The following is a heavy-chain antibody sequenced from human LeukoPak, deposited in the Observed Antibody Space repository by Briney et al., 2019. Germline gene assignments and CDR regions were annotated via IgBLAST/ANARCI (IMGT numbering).Heavy chain of an antibody. CDR1: GGSISSSSYY. CDR2: IYYSGST. CDR3: ARLCSSTGCYLGFDY. Sequence: PSETLSLTCTVSGGSISSSSYYWGWIRQPPGKGLEWIGSIYYSGSTYYNPSLKSRVTISVDTSKNQFSLKLSSVTAADTAVYYCARLCSSTGCYLGFDYWGQGTLVTVSS. J-gene: IGHJ4*02. D-gene: IGHD2-2*01. V-gene: IGHV4-39*01.